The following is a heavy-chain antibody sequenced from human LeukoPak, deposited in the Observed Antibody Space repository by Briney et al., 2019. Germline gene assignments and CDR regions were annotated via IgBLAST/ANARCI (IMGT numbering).Heavy chain of an antibody. V-gene: IGHV4-59*01. J-gene: IGHJ4*02. CDR1: GGSISSYY. CDR3: ARNYYDSSGPDY. Sequence: PSETLSLTCTVSGGSISSYYWSWIRQPPGRGLEWIGNIYYSGSTNYNPSLKSRVTISVDTSKNQFSLKLSSVTAADTAVYYCARNYYDSSGPDYWGQGTLVTVSS. CDR2: IYYSGST. D-gene: IGHD3-22*01.